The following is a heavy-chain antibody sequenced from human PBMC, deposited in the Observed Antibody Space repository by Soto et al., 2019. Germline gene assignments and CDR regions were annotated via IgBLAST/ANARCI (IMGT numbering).Heavy chain of an antibody. J-gene: IGHJ4*02. CDR3: ARLLGYSYGHQEFFDY. D-gene: IGHD5-18*01. CDR1: GYSFNTYW. CDR2: IYPGDFDT. Sequence: GESLKISCSGSGYSFNTYWIGWVRQMPGKGLEWMGIIYPGDFDTRYSPSFQGHVTMSVDKSINTAYLQWSSLETSDTAMYYCARLLGYSYGHQEFFDYWGQGIQVTVSS. V-gene: IGHV5-51*01.